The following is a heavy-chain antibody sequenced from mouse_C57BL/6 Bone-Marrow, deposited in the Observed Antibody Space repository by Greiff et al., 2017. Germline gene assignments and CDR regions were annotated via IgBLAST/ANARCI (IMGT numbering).Heavy chain of an antibody. CDR3: AIGVPTVVEGY. D-gene: IGHD1-1*01. CDR1: GYTFTSYW. CDR2: IHPSDSDT. V-gene: IGHV1-74*01. Sequence: QVQLKQPGAELVKPGASVKVSCKASGYTFTSYWMHWVKQRPGQGLEWIGRIHPSDSDTNYNQQFKGKATLTVDKSSSTAYMQLSSLTSEDSAVYYCAIGVPTVVEGYWGQGTTLTVSS. J-gene: IGHJ2*01.